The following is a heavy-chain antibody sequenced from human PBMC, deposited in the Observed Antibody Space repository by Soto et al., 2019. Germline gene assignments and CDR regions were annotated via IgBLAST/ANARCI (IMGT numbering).Heavy chain of an antibody. J-gene: IGHJ1*01. CDR3: ATFLVPASRHTHLAF. CDR1: GGSISTSNYY. CDR2: IYYSGTT. Sequence: PSETLSLTCTVSGGSISTSNYYWGWVRQPPGKGLDWIGNIYYSGTTYYNPSLKSRVTISVDTSKNQFSLKLNSVTAADTAVYYCATFLVPASRHTHLAFWGPGTLVTVSS. V-gene: IGHV4-39*01. D-gene: IGHD2-21*02.